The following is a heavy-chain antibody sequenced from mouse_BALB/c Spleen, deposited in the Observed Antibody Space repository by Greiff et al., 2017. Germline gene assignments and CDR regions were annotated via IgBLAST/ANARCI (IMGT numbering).Heavy chain of an antibody. J-gene: IGHJ4*01. CDR2: ISTYYGDA. CDR3: ARSYGAMDY. V-gene: IGHV1S137*01. CDR1: GYTFTDYA. Sequence: QVQLQQSGAELVRPGVSVKISCKGSGYTFTDYAMHWVKQSHAKSLEWIGVISTYYGDASYNQKFKGKATMTVDKSSSTAYMELARLTSEDSAIYYCARSYGAMDYWGQGTSVTVSS. D-gene: IGHD1-1*01.